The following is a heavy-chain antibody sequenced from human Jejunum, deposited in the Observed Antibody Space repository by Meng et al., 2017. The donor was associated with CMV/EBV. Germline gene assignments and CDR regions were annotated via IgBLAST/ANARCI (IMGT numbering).Heavy chain of an antibody. Sequence: TVSGSAMHWVREASGKGLEWVGRIRGKAHSYATAYAASVKGRFTISRDDSKNTAYLQMNSLKTEDTAVYYCTRADSSNYGSLFDYWGQGTLVIVSS. V-gene: IGHV3-73*01. CDR3: TRADSSNYGSLFDY. D-gene: IGHD4-11*01. CDR2: IRGKAHSYAT. CDR1: TVSGSA. J-gene: IGHJ4*02.